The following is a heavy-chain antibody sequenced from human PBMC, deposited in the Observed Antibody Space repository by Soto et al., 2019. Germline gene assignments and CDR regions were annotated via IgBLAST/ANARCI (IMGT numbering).Heavy chain of an antibody. V-gene: IGHV3-30*18. J-gene: IGHJ4*02. Sequence: QVQLVESGGGLVQPGRSLRLSCAASGFTFSSYGMHWVRQAPGKGLEWVAVISYDGSNKYYADSVKGRVTISRDNSQNSQYLQMNSLRAEDTAVYYCAKVSYSDSSGCCLDYWGQGTLVTVSS. D-gene: IGHD3-22*01. CDR2: ISYDGSNK. CDR1: GFTFSSYG. CDR3: AKVSYSDSSGCCLDY.